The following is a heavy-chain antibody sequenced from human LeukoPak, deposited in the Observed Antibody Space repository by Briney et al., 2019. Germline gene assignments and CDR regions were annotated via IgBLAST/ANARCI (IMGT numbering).Heavy chain of an antibody. CDR2: IYYSGST. J-gene: IGHJ3*02. V-gene: IGHV4-30-4*08. D-gene: IGHD2-2*02. CDR1: GGSISSGGYF. Sequence: PSETLSLTCTVSGGSISSGGYFWSWVRQPPGKGLEWIGYIYYSGSTYYNPSLKSRVTMSVDTSKNQFSLKLSSVTAADTAVYYCAREYCSSTSCYTGDAFDIWGQGTMVTVSS. CDR3: AREYCSSTSCYTGDAFDI.